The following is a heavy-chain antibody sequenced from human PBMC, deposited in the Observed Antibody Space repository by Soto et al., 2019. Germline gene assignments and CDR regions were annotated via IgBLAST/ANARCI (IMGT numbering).Heavy chain of an antibody. CDR2: INGGNGNT. J-gene: IGHJ5*02. CDR1: GYTFTSYA. Sequence: QVQLVQSGAEEKKPGASVKVSCKASGYTFTSYAMHWVRQAPGQRLEWMGWINGGNGNTKYSKKFQGRVTITRDTSASTAYMELSSLTSEDTAVYYCARADGPGFVGPWGQGTLVTVSS. CDR3: ARADGPGFVGP. D-gene: IGHD2-2*01. V-gene: IGHV1-3*05.